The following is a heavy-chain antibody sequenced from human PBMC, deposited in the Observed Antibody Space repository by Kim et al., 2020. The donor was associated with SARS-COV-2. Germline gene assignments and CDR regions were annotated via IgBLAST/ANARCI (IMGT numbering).Heavy chain of an antibody. D-gene: IGHD6-19*01. V-gene: IGHV4-39*01. J-gene: IGHJ6*03. CDR2: IYYSGST. CDR1: GGSISSSSYY. Sequence: SETLSLTCTVSGGSISSSSYYWGWIRQPPGKGLEWIGSIYYSGSTYYNPSLKSRVTISVDTSKNQFSLKLSSVTAADTAVYYCARLVISGEQWLVHDYYYMDVWGKGTTITVSS. CDR3: ARLVISGEQWLVHDYYYMDV.